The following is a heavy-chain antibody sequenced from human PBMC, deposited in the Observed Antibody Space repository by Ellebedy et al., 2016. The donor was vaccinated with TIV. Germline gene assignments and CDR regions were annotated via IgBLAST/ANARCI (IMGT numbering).Heavy chain of an antibody. CDR1: GFTFSSFW. Sequence: HTGGSLRLSCAASGFTFSSFWMHWVRQAPGKGLVWVSRINSDGTSTSYADSVKGRFTISRDNAKNTLYLQMNSLRAEDTAVYYCGRVWFGELAPVDYWGQGTLVTVSS. V-gene: IGHV3-74*01. CDR2: INSDGTST. CDR3: GRVWFGELAPVDY. D-gene: IGHD3-10*01. J-gene: IGHJ4*02.